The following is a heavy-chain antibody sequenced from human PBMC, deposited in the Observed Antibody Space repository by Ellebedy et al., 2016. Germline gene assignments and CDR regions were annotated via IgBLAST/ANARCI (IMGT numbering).Heavy chain of an antibody. V-gene: IGHV1-8*01. D-gene: IGHD6-19*01. J-gene: IGHJ3*01. Sequence: ASVKVSCKASGYTFTNFDINWVRQAPGQGLEWLGWMSPKSGNTGYAQRFQGRVTITRDTTLSTAYMEVKSLRSEDTAVYFCVRGRGWLDAFDVWGQGTMVAVSS. CDR3: VRGRGWLDAFDV. CDR1: GYTFTNFD. CDR2: MSPKSGNT.